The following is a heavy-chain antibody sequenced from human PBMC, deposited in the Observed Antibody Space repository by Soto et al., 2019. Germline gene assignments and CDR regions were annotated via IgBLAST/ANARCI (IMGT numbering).Heavy chain of an antibody. CDR3: ARGGEVVVAATPPFFDY. D-gene: IGHD2-15*01. CDR2: ISSSGSTI. J-gene: IGHJ4*02. Sequence: GGSLRLSCAASGFTFSSYEMNWVRQAPGKGLEWVSYISSSGSTIYYADSVKGRFTISRDNAKNSLYLQMNSLRAEDTAVYYCARGGEVVVAATPPFFDYWGQGTLVTVSS. CDR1: GFTFSSYE. V-gene: IGHV3-48*03.